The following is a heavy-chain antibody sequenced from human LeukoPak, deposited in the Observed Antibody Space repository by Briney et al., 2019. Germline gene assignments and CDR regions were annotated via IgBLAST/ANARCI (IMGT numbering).Heavy chain of an antibody. CDR3: ARGAMVWGVKFLPTSIDY. Sequence: GESLKISCKGSGYSFTSYWIGWVRQMPGKGLEWMGIIYPGDSDTRYSPSFQGQVTISADKSISTAYLQWSSLKASDTAMYYCARGAMVWGVKFLPTSIDYWGQGTLVTVSS. CDR2: IYPGDSDT. V-gene: IGHV5-51*01. CDR1: GYSFTSYW. J-gene: IGHJ4*02. D-gene: IGHD3-10*01.